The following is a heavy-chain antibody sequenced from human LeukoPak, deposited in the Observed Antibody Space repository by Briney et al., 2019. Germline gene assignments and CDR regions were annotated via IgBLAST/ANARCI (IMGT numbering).Heavy chain of an antibody. CDR1: GGSISIFY. CDR2: IYYIVNT. CDR3: ARTPSGRSPGINWFDP. D-gene: IGHD6-25*01. J-gene: IGHJ5*02. V-gene: IGHV4-59*08. Sequence: PSETLSLTCTVSGGSISIFYWSSIPHPPGKGLEWIGYIYYIVNTNYNPPLKSRVTISVDTSKSQFSLKLSSVTAAETAVYYCARTPSGRSPGINWFDPWGQGTLVTVSS.